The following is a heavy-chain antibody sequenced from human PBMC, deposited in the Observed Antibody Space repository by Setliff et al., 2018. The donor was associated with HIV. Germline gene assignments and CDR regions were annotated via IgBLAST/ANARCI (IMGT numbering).Heavy chain of an antibody. CDR2: ISSSSSTI. J-gene: IGHJ4*02. CDR1: GFTFSSYS. D-gene: IGHD5-12*01. CDR3: TTDPRAAVATICDY. V-gene: IGHV3-48*01. Sequence: GGSLRLSCAASGFTFSSYSMNWVRQAPGRGLEWVSYISSSSSTIYYADSVKGRFTISRDNAKNSLYLQMNSLRAEDTAVYYCTTDPRAAVATICDYWGQGTLVTVSS.